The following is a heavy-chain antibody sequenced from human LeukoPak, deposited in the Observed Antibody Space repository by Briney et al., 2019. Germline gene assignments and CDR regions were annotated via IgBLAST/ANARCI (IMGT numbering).Heavy chain of an antibody. D-gene: IGHD2-2*03. J-gene: IGHJ5*02. V-gene: IGHV4-34*01. CDR2: INDSGST. Sequence: PSETLSLTCAAYGGSFSVYYWSWIRQPPGKGLEWIGEINDSGSTNYNPSLKSRATISVDTSKNQFSLKLSSVTAADTAVYYCARVDSKFRVSRGQTDFDPWGQGTLVTVSS. CDR3: ARVDSKFRVSRGQTDFDP. CDR1: GGSFSVYY.